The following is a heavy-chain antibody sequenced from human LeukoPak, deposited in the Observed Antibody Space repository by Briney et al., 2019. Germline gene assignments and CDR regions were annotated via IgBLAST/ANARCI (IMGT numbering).Heavy chain of an antibody. V-gene: IGHV3-15*07. CDR3: TTVGSITIFGVIIRWFDP. J-gene: IGHJ5*02. D-gene: IGHD3-3*01. CDR2: IKSKTDGGTT. CDR1: GFTFSNYW. Sequence: GGSLRLSCSVSGFTFSNYWMNWVRQAPGKGLEWVGRIKSKTDGGTTDYAAPVKGRFTISRDDSKNTLFLQMNSLKTEDTAVYYCTTVGSITIFGVIIRWFDPWGQGTLVTVSS.